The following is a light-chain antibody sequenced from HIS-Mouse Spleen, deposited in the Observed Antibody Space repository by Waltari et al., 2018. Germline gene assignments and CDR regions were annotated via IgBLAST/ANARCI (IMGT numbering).Light chain of an antibody. CDR3: NSRDSSGNHVV. CDR2: GKN. Sequence: SSELTQDPAVSLSLGQTVRFTCQGDSLRSYYASWYQQKPGQAPVLVIYGKNNRPSGIPDRFSGSSSGNTASLTITGAQAEDEADYYCNSRDSSGNHVVFGGGTKLTVL. V-gene: IGLV3-19*01. J-gene: IGLJ2*01. CDR1: SLRSYY.